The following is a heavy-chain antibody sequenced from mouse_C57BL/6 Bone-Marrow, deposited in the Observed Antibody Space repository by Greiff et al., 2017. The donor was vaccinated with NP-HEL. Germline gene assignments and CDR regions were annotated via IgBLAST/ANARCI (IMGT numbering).Heavy chain of an antibody. J-gene: IGHJ1*03. CDR3: ASYYGSRGDWYFDV. CDR1: GFSLTSYG. V-gene: IGHV2-2*01. D-gene: IGHD1-1*01. Sequence: QVQLKESGPGLVQPSQSLSITCTVSGFSLTSYGVHWVRQSPGTGLEWLGVIWSGGSTDYNAAFISRLSISKDNSKSQVFFKMNSLQADDTAIYYCASYYGSRGDWYFDVWGTGTTVTVSS. CDR2: IWSGGST.